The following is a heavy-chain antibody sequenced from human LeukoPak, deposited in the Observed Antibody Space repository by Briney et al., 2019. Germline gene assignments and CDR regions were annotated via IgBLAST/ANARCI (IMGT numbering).Heavy chain of an antibody. CDR2: ITASSTTI. CDR3: ARGGGIAAARYNWFDP. J-gene: IGHJ5*02. Sequence: GGSLRLSCAASGFSFSNYEMNWVRQAPGKGLEWISYITASSTTIYYADSVKGRFTISRDNAKNSLYLQMNSLRAGDTAVYYCARGGGIAAARYNWFDPWGQGTLVTVSS. V-gene: IGHV3-48*03. D-gene: IGHD6-13*01. CDR1: GFSFSNYE.